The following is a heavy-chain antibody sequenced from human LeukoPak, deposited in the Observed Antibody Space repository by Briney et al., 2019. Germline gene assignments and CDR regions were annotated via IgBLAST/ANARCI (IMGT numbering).Heavy chain of an antibody. Sequence: SETLSLTCTVSGGSISSYYWSWIRQPPRKGLEWIGYIYYSGSTNYNPSLKSRVTISVDTSKNQFSLKLSSVTAADTAVYYCARLKVVVAGILFDYWGQGTLVTVSS. CDR1: GGSISSYY. CDR2: IYYSGST. J-gene: IGHJ4*02. D-gene: IGHD2-15*01. V-gene: IGHV4-59*08. CDR3: ARLKVVVAGILFDY.